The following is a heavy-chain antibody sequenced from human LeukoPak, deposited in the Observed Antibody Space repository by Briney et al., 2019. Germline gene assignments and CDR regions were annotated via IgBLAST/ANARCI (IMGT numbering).Heavy chain of an antibody. Sequence: GGSLRLSCAASGFTFSSFGMHWVRQAPGKGLEWVAVISYDGSNEYYADSVKGRFTISRDNSKNTLYLQMNSLRAEDTAVYYCAKDYGFGELSGPIDYWGQGTLVTVSS. J-gene: IGHJ4*02. V-gene: IGHV3-30*18. D-gene: IGHD3-10*01. CDR1: GFTFSSFG. CDR3: AKDYGFGELSGPIDY. CDR2: ISYDGSNE.